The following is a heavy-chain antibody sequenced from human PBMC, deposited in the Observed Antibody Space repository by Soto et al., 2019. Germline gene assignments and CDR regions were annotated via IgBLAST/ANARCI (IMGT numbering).Heavy chain of an antibody. J-gene: IGHJ3*02. CDR2: ISSSGSTI. D-gene: IGHD2-2*01. CDR3: ARGYCSSTSCYGDAFDI. CDR1: GFTFSAFG. V-gene: IGHV3-48*04. Sequence: GGSLRLSCEASGFTFSAFGMHWVRQAPGKGLEWVSYISSSGSTIYYADSVKGRFTISRDNAKNSLYLQMNSLRAEDTAVYYCARGYCSSTSCYGDAFDIWGQGTMVTVSS.